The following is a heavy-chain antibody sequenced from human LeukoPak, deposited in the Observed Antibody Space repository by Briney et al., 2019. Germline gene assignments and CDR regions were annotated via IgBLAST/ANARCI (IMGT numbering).Heavy chain of an antibody. CDR1: GFSISLGYY. CDR2: IHPSGTT. D-gene: IGHD2-21*02. V-gene: IGHV4-38-2*01. J-gene: IGHJ5*02. CDR3: ARRPPGSAYCGGDCYGDWFDP. Sequence: PSETLSLTCDVSGFSISLGYYWVWIRQPAGQGLEWIGSIHPSGTTFYNSSLNSRITMTIDAPKNQFSLKLSSVTAADTAVYYCARRPPGSAYCGGDCYGDWFDPWGQGTLVTVSS.